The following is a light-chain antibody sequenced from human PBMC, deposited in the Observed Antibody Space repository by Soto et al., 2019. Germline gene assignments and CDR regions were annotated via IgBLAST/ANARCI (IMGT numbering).Light chain of an antibody. CDR1: SSDVGGYNY. Sequence: QSVLTQPASVSGSPGQSITISCTGTSSDVGGYNYVSWYQQHPGKAPKLMIYDVSIRPSGVSNRFSGSKSGNTASLTISGLQAEDEADYYCSSYTSSSTLSYVFGTGTKVTVL. V-gene: IGLV2-14*01. CDR2: DVS. CDR3: SSYTSSSTLSYV. J-gene: IGLJ1*01.